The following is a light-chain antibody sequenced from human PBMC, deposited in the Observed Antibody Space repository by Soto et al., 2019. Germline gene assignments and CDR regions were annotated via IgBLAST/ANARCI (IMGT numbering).Light chain of an antibody. J-gene: IGKJ1*01. V-gene: IGKV3-20*01. Sequence: EIVLTQSPGTLSLSPGERATLSCRASQSVSSSYLAWYQQKPGQAPRLLIYGASSRATGIPDRFSGSGSGTDFTLTISRLYPEDFAVYYCQQYVSSPWTVGQGTKVEIK. CDR3: QQYVSSPWT. CDR2: GAS. CDR1: QSVSSSY.